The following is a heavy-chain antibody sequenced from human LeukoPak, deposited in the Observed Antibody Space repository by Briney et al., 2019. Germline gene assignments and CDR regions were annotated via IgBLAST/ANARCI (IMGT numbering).Heavy chain of an antibody. D-gene: IGHD3-3*01. CDR1: GYTFIGHW. Sequence: ASVKVSCKASGYTFIGHWLHWVRQAPGQGPEWMGWINPLHEDTKYAQKFQGRVTMTRDTSINTAYMQLSGLSTDDTAVYYCASLYYHFWSGDAVFDHWGQGTVVTV. CDR2: INPLHEDT. J-gene: IGHJ4*02. V-gene: IGHV1-2*02. CDR3: ASLYYHFWSGDAVFDH.